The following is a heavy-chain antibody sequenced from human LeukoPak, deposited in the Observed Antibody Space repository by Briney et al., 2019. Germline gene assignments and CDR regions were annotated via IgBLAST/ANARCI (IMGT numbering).Heavy chain of an antibody. CDR1: AYTFTAFY. V-gene: IGHV1-2*02. Sequence: AASVKVSCKASAYTFTAFYMHWVRQAPGQGLEWMGWINHNSGGTKYAQKFQGRVTMTRDTSISTAYMELSGLMSDDAAVYYCARDRGNYYGSGSYYTPWGQGTLVTVSS. D-gene: IGHD3-10*01. CDR2: INHNSGGT. CDR3: ARDRGNYYGSGSYYTP. J-gene: IGHJ5*02.